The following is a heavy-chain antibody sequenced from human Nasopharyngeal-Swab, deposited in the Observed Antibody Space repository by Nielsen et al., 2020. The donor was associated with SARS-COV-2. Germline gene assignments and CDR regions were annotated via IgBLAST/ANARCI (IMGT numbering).Heavy chain of an antibody. CDR2: INHSGST. CDR1: GGSFSGSY. Sequence: SQTLSLTCAVYGGSFSGSYWSWIRQPPGKGLEWIGEINHSGSTNYNPSLKSRVTISVDTSKNQFSLKLSSVTAADTAVYYCARGGPRIAAAGTGFDYWGQGTLVTVSS. V-gene: IGHV4-34*01. J-gene: IGHJ4*02. D-gene: IGHD6-13*01. CDR3: ARGGPRIAAAGTGFDY.